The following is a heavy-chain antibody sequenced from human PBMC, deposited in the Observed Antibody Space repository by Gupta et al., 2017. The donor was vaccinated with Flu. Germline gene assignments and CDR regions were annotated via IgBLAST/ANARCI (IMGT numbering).Heavy chain of an antibody. J-gene: IGHJ5*02. V-gene: IGHV1-69*06. CDR1: GVNFFDYA. D-gene: IGHD6-19*01. CDR2: IVPAIGTP. CDR3: AIRIAVRGRNWFDL. Sequence: QVQPVQSGAEVKKPGSSVKVSCKISGVNFFDYAFTWVRQAPGQGLERMGGIVPAIGTPNYEQKFQDRIAITADKSTNTATLEMSGLRSEDTALYYCAIRIAVRGRNWFDLWGLGTLVSVSS.